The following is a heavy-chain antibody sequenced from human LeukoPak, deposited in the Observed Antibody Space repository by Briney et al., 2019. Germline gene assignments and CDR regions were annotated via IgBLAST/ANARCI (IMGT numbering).Heavy chain of an antibody. D-gene: IGHD6-19*01. CDR1: GYTFTSYG. J-gene: IGHJ4*02. V-gene: IGHV1-2*06. CDR2: INPNSGGT. Sequence: ASVKVSCKASGYTFTSYGISWVRQAPGQGLEWMGRINPNSGGTNYAQKFQGRVTMTRDTSISTAYMELSRLRSDDTAVYYCARMQWLVPRDYWGQGTLVTVSS. CDR3: ARMQWLVPRDY.